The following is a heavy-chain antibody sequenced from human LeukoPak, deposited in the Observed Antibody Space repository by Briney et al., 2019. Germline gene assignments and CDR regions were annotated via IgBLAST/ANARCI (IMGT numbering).Heavy chain of an antibody. Sequence: SVKVSCKASGGPFSSYAISWVRQAPGQGLEWMGGVIPTFGTANYAQKFQGRVTITADKSTSTAYMELSSLRSEDTAVYYRARDLSYDILTGYSPGFDPWGQGTLVTVSS. CDR3: ARDLSYDILTGYSPGFDP. D-gene: IGHD3-9*01. V-gene: IGHV1-69*06. J-gene: IGHJ5*02. CDR2: VIPTFGTA. CDR1: GGPFSSYA.